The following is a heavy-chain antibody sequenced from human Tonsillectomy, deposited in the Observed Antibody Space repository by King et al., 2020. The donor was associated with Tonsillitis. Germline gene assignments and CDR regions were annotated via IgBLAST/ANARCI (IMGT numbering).Heavy chain of an antibody. D-gene: IGHD5-24*01. CDR1: GFTFSSYA. CDR3: ARDGRWLSGWFDP. J-gene: IGHJ5*02. CDR2: ISYDGSNK. Sequence: QLVQSGGGVVQPGRSLRLSCAASGFTFSSYAMHWVRQAPGKGLEWVAVISYDGSNKYYADSVKGRFTISRDNSKNTLYLQMNSLRDEDTAVYYCARDGRWLSGWFDPWGQGTLVTVSS. V-gene: IGHV3-30-3*01.